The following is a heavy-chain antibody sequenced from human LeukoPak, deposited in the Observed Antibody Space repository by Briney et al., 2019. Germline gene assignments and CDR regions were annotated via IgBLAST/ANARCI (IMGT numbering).Heavy chain of an antibody. D-gene: IGHD5-12*01. CDR2: IIPIFGTA. CDR3: ARGVPGGATIHYYYGMDV. V-gene: IGHV1-69*01. J-gene: IGHJ6*04. Sequence: SVKVSCKASGGTFSSYAISWVRQAPGQGLEWMGWIIPIFGTANYAQKFQGRVTITADESTSTAYMELSSLRSEDTAVYYWARGVPGGATIHYYYGMDVWGKGTTVTVSS. CDR1: GGTFSSYA.